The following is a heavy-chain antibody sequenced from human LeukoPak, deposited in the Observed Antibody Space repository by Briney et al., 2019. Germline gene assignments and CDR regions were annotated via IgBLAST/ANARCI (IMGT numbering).Heavy chain of an antibody. J-gene: IGHJ4*02. CDR1: GYTFTSYA. V-gene: IGHV7-4-1*02. D-gene: IGHD3-10*01. CDR2: INTNTGNP. Sequence: GASVKVSCKASGYTFTSYAMNWVRQAPGQGLEWMGWINTNTGNPTYAQGFTGRFVFSLDTSVSTAYLQISSLKAEDTAVYYCASTDMVRGVRRYYFDYWGQGTLVTVSS. CDR3: ASTDMVRGVRRYYFDY.